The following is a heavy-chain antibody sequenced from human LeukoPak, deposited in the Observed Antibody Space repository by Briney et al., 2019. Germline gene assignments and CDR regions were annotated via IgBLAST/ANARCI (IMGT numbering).Heavy chain of an antibody. J-gene: IGHJ5*02. CDR2: IYYSGST. D-gene: IGHD5-18*01. CDR3: ARAYSYNWFDP. V-gene: IGHV4-39*07. CDR1: GGSISSSSYY. Sequence: SKTLSLTCTVSGGSISSSSYYWGWIRQPPGKGLEWIGSIYYSGSTYYNPSLKSRVTISVDTSKNRFSLKLSSVTAADTAVYYCARAYSYNWFDPWGQGTLVTVSS.